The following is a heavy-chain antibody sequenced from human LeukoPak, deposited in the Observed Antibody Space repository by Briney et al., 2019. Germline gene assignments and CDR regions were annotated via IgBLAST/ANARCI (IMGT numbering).Heavy chain of an antibody. J-gene: IGHJ4*02. D-gene: IGHD4-23*01. CDR3: AKSGGNVQVTPLDY. CDR1: GFTFSSYA. CDR2: ISGSGGST. Sequence: GGSLRLSCAASGFTFSSYAMSWVRQAPGKELEWVSAISGSGGSTYYADSVKGRFTISRDNSKNTLYLQMNSLRAEDTAVYYCAKSGGNVQVTPLDYWGQGTLVTVSS. V-gene: IGHV3-23*01.